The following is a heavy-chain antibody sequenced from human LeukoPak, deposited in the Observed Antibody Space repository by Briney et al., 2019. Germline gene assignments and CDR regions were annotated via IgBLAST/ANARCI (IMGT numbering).Heavy chain of an antibody. Sequence: GGSLRLSCAASGFTVSSNYMSWVRQAPGKGLEWVSVIYSGGSTYYADSVKGRFTISRDNSKNTLFLQMNNLRAEDTAVYYCARDMDNGWFWHFDLWGRGTLVTVSS. CDR2: IYSGGST. D-gene: IGHD6-19*01. J-gene: IGHJ2*01. V-gene: IGHV3-53*01. CDR1: GFTVSSNY. CDR3: ARDMDNGWFWHFDL.